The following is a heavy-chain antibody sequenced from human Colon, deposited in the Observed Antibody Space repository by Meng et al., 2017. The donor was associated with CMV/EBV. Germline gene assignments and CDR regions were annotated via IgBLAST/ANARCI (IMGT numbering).Heavy chain of an antibody. D-gene: IGHD3-22*01. Sequence: GESLKISCAISEFSLSTYCIHWVRQVPRKGLVWVARIYNDGSNEKYADSVKGRVTIFRDNAKNSFFLHMNSLRGEDSAMYYCARSLKASYSSGWSTTLEYWGQGTLVTVSS. CDR3: ARSLKASYSSGWSTTLEY. CDR1: EFSLSTYC. J-gene: IGHJ4*02. CDR2: IYNDGSNE. V-gene: IGHV3-74*01.